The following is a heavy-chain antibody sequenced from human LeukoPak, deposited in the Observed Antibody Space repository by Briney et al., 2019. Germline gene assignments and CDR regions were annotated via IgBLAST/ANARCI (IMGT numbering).Heavy chain of an antibody. D-gene: IGHD6-13*01. CDR3: AKVNPPTGATGTWGNFDY. Sequence: PGGSLRLSCAASGFTFSSYRMHWVRQAPGKGLVWVSSIKSDGSSTSYADSVKGRLTISRDNARNTLYLQMNSLRTEDTAVYYCAKVNPPTGATGTWGNFDYWGQGTLVTVSS. CDR2: IKSDGSST. V-gene: IGHV3-74*01. CDR1: GFTFSSYR. J-gene: IGHJ4*02.